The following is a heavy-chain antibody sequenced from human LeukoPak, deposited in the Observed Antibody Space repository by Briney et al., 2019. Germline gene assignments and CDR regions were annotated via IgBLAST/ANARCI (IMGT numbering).Heavy chain of an antibody. V-gene: IGHV3-21*01. CDR1: GFTFSSYS. CDR3: ARDRGYYGSGSYYNADDAFDI. D-gene: IGHD3-10*01. CDR2: ISSSSSYI. Sequence: GGSLRLSCAASGFTFSSYSMNWVRQAPGKGLEWVSSISSSSSYIYYADSVKGRFTISRDNAKNSLYLQMNSLRAEDTAVYYCARDRGYYGSGSYYNADDAFDIWGQGTMVTVSS. J-gene: IGHJ3*02.